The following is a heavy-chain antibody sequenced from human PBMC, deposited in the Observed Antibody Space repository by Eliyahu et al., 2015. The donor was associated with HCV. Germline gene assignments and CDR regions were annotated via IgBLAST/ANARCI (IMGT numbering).Heavy chain of an antibody. J-gene: IGHJ6*02. CDR1: GFTFXSXA. D-gene: IGHD2-2*01. Sequence: QVQLVESGGGVVQPGRSLRLSCAASGFTFXSXAMXWVXXAPGKGLEWVAVISYDGSNKYYADSVKGRFTISRDNSKNTLYLQMNSLRAEDTAVYYCARDGGSDCSSTSCYAVDYYYGMDVWGQGTTVTVSS. V-gene: IGHV3-30-3*01. CDR2: ISYDGSNK. CDR3: ARDGGSDCSSTSCYAVDYYYGMDV.